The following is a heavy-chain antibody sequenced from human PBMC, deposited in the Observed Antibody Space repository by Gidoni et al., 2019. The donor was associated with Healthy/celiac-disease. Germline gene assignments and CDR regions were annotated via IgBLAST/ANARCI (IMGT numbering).Heavy chain of an antibody. D-gene: IGHD2-2*01. CDR2: IWYDGSNK. CDR1: GFTFSSYG. Sequence: QVQLVESGGGVVQPGRSLRLSCAASGFTFSSYGMHWVRQAPGKGLEWVAVIWYDGSNKYYADSVKGRFTISRDNSKNTLYLQMNSLRAEDTAVYYCARGYCSSTSCYLDYYYYYMDVWGKGTTVTVSS. CDR3: ARGYCSSTSCYLDYYYYYMDV. J-gene: IGHJ6*03. V-gene: IGHV3-33*01.